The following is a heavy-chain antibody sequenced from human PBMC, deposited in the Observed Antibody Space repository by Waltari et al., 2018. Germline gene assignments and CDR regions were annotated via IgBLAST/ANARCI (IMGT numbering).Heavy chain of an antibody. CDR1: GFTFRSYA. CDR3: QKRGLGYFDY. V-gene: IGHV3-23*03. D-gene: IGHD3-10*01. J-gene: IGHJ4*02. CDR2: IYSGGST. Sequence: EVQLLESGGGLVQPGGSLRLSCAASGFTFRSYAMSWFRQAPGTGLEWVSVIYSGGSTYYADSVKGRFTISRDNSKNTLYLQMNSLRAEDTAVYYCQKRGLGYFDYWGQGTLVTVSS.